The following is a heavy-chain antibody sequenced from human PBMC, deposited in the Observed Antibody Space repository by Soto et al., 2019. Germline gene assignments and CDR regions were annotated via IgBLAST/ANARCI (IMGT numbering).Heavy chain of an antibody. V-gene: IGHV3-30-3*01. CDR1: GFTFSSYA. D-gene: IGHD6-19*01. Sequence: PGGSLRLSCAASGFTFSSYAMHWVRQAPGKGLEWVAVISYDGSNKYYADSVKGRFTISRDNSKNTLYLQMNSLRAEDTAVYYCARDPGGWVHRNYYFDYWGQGTLVTVS. CDR3: ARDPGGWVHRNYYFDY. CDR2: ISYDGSNK. J-gene: IGHJ4*02.